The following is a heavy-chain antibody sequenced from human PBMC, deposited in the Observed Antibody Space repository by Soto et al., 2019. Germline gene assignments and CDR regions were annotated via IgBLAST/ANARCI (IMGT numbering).Heavy chain of an antibody. D-gene: IGHD3-9*01. CDR3: AKTILRYFDFSTD. Sequence: PGGSLRLSCAASGFTFSVAWLNWIRQAPGKGLEWVGRIKSNKDGATTDYADSVKGRFTISRDNSKNTLYLQMNSLRAEDTAVYYCAKTILRYFDFSTDWGPGTLVTVSS. J-gene: IGHJ4*02. CDR1: GFTFSVAW. CDR2: IKSNKDGATT. V-gene: IGHV3-15*07.